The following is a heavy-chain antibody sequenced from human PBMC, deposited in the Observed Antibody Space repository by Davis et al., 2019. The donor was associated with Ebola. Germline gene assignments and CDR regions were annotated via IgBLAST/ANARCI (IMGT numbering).Heavy chain of an antibody. J-gene: IGHJ4*02. Sequence: GESLKISCAASGFTFSSYAMHWVRQAPGKGLEWVAVISYDGSNKYYADSVKGRFTISRDNSKNTLYLQMNSLRAEDTAVYYCARDGSSYYYDSSGYPSYWGQGTLVTVSS. CDR3: ARDGSSYYYDSSGYPSY. CDR1: GFTFSSYA. CDR2: ISYDGSNK. V-gene: IGHV3-30-3*01. D-gene: IGHD3-22*01.